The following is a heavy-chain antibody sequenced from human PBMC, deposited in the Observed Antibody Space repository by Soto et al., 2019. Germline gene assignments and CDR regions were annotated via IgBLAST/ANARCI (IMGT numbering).Heavy chain of an antibody. Sequence: GASVKVSCQASGYIFINYGITWVRQAPGQGLEWMGWISGYNGNTKYADKLQGRVTMTTDTSTTTAYMELRSLRSDDTAVYYCARDEVPAANWLDRWGQGTLVTVSS. D-gene: IGHD2-2*01. V-gene: IGHV1-18*01. J-gene: IGHJ5*02. CDR3: ARDEVPAANWLDR. CDR1: GYIFINYG. CDR2: ISGYNGNT.